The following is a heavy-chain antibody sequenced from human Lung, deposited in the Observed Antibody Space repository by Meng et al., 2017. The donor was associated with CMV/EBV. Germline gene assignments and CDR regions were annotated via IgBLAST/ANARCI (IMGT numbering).Heavy chain of an antibody. CDR3: ANAGRITIFGVVPNHYSYFDY. D-gene: IGHD3-3*01. Sequence: GESXKISCAASGFTFSSYAMSWVRQAPGKGLEWVSAISGSGGSTYYADSVKGRLTISRDNSKNTLYLQMNSLRAGDTAVYYCANAGRITIFGVVPNHYSYFDYXGQGXLVTVSS. CDR2: ISGSGGST. J-gene: IGHJ4*02. CDR1: GFTFSSYA. V-gene: IGHV3-23*01.